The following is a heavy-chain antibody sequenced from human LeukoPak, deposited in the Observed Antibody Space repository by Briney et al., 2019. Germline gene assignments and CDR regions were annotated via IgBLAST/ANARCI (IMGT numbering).Heavy chain of an antibody. Sequence: GESLKISRKGSGYSFTSFWVGWVRQMPGKGLEWMGIIYPGDSHTKYSPSFQGQVTISADKSISTAYLQWSSLKASDTAMYYCATRGYDSSGYYSVPFDYWGQGTLVTVSS. CDR1: GYSFTSFW. CDR3: ATRGYDSSGYYSVPFDY. J-gene: IGHJ4*02. D-gene: IGHD3-22*01. V-gene: IGHV5-51*03. CDR2: IYPGDSHT.